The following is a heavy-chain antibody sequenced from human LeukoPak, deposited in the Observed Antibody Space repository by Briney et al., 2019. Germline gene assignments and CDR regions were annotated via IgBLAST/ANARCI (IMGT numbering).Heavy chain of an antibody. Sequence: SETLSLTCAVYGGSFSGYYLSWIRQPPGKGLEWIGEINHSGSTNYNPSLKSRVTILVDTSKNQFSLKLSSVTAADTAVYYCARGRAAAAAAKRNYIDVWGKGTTVTVSS. V-gene: IGHV4-34*01. CDR1: GGSFSGYY. CDR3: ARGRAAAAAAKRNYIDV. J-gene: IGHJ6*03. D-gene: IGHD6-13*01. CDR2: INHSGST.